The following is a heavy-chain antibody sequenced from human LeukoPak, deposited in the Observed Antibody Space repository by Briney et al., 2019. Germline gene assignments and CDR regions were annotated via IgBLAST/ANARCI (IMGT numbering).Heavy chain of an antibody. D-gene: IGHD6-6*01. CDR1: GYTFTSYD. CDR2: MNPNSGNT. CDR3: AKIGAAARRTPNPRWFDP. Sequence: ASVKVSCRASGYTFTSYDINWVRQATGQGLEWMGWMNPNSGNTGYAQKFQGRVSMTWNTSISTAYMELSSLKSEDTAVYYCAKIGAAARRTPNPRWFDPWGQGTLVTVSS. V-gene: IGHV1-8*01. J-gene: IGHJ5*02.